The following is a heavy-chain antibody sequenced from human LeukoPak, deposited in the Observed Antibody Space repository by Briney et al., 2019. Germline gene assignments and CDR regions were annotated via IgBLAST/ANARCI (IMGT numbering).Heavy chain of an antibody. CDR2: ISGSGGST. CDR1: GFTFSSYA. Sequence: PGGSLRLSCAASGFTFSSYAMSWVRQAPGKGLEWVSAISGSGGSTYYADSVKGRFTISRDNSKNTLYLQMNSLRAEDTAVYYCAKGTKALVYYDSSGYYSSWDYWGQGTLVTVSS. J-gene: IGHJ4*02. V-gene: IGHV3-23*01. CDR3: AKGTKALVYYDSSGYYSSWDY. D-gene: IGHD3-22*01.